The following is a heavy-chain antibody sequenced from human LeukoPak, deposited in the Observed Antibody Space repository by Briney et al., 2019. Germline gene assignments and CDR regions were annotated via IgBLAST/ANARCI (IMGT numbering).Heavy chain of an antibody. CDR1: GFTSSTYW. CDR2: IKQDGSET. J-gene: IGHJ2*01. CDR3: ARDRDSRWDFDL. Sequence: GGSLRLSCAASGFTSSTYWMSWVRQAPGKWLEWVASIKQDGSETYCVDSVKGRFTLSRDNAKNLLYLQMNSLRADDTAVYYCARDRDSRWDFDLWGRGTLVTVSS. V-gene: IGHV3-7*01. D-gene: IGHD3-22*01.